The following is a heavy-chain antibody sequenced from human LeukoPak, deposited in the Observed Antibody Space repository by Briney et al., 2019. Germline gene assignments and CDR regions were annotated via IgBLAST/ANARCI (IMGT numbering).Heavy chain of an antibody. CDR3: ARGQQWLVVESFFDY. CDR1: GGTFSGYA. D-gene: IGHD6-19*01. Sequence: WASVKVYCKASGGTFSGYAISWVRQAPGQGLEWMGGIIPIFGTANYAQKFQGRVTITADESTSTAYMELSSLRSEDTAVYYCARGQQWLVVESFFDYWGQGTLVTVSS. V-gene: IGHV1-69*13. CDR2: IIPIFGTA. J-gene: IGHJ4*02.